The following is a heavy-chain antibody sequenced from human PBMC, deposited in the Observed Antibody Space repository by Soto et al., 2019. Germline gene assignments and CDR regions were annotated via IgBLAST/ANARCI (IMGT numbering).Heavy chain of an antibody. J-gene: IGHJ5*02. CDR2: FIPYFGTA. CDR3: GRAASSGSWFDP. D-gene: IGHD6-13*01. Sequence: VASVTVSCKASVGTFSSYAISWVRQAPGQGLEWMGGFIPYFGTANYAQKFQGRGTITAEETTSTAYMELSSLRSEDTAVEYCGRAASSGSWFDPWGQGTLVTVSS. CDR1: VGTFSSYA. V-gene: IGHV1-69*13.